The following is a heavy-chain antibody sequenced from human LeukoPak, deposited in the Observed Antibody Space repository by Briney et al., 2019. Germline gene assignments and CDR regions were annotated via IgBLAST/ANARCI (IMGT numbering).Heavy chain of an antibody. J-gene: IGHJ3*02. CDR3: ARRRREYAFDI. Sequence: PSETLSLTCTVSGGSISSYYWSWIRQPPGKGLEWIGYIYYSGSTNYNPSLKSRVTISVDTSKNQFSLKLSSVTAADTAVYYCARRRREYAFDIWGQGTMVTVS. CDR2: IYYSGST. D-gene: IGHD5-24*01. CDR1: GGSISSYY. V-gene: IGHV4-59*08.